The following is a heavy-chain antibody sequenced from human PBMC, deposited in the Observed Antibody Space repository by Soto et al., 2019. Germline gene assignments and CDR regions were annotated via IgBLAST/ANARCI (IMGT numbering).Heavy chain of an antibody. D-gene: IGHD1-26*01. CDR1: GFTFSDYY. Sequence: QVQLVESGGGLVKPGGSLRLSCAASGFTFSDYYMTWIRQAPGKGLECISHISYSGATIYYADSVKGRFTISRDNAKNSLYLQMNSLRAEDTAVYYCARGRGGTYVYFDYWGQGGLVTVSS. V-gene: IGHV3-11*01. CDR3: ARGRGGTYVYFDY. CDR2: ISYSGATI. J-gene: IGHJ4*02.